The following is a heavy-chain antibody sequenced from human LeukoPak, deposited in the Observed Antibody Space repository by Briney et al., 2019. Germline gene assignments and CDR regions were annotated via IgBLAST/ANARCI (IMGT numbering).Heavy chain of an antibody. J-gene: IGHJ6*03. CDR3: AKMMGQRLYDYCMDV. Sequence: GGSLRLSCSPSGFTVSSSFMSWVRQAPGKGLEWVSAMSGSGDGTYYADSVKGRFTISRDNSKNTLYLQMNSLRAEDTAVYYCAKMMGQRLYDYCMDVWGKGTTVTVSS. V-gene: IGHV3-23*01. CDR1: GFTVSSSF. CDR2: MSGSGDGT. D-gene: IGHD3-16*01.